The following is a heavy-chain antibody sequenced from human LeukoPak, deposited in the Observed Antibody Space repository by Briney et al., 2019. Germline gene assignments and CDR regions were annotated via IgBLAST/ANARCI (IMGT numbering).Heavy chain of an antibody. CDR3: AKDRSGGGDYYFGMDV. D-gene: IGHD6-19*01. CDR1: GITFSNYD. J-gene: IGHJ6*02. V-gene: IGHV3-23*01. Sequence: GGSLRLSCAASGITFSNYDMSWVRQAPGKGLEWVSSISGSGGSTYYADSVKGRFTISRDNSQNTLYLQMNSLRAEDTAVYYCAKDRSGGGDYYFGMDVWGPGTTVTVSS. CDR2: ISGSGGST.